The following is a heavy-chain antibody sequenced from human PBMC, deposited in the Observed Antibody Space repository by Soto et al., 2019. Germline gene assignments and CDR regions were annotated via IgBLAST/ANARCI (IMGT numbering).Heavy chain of an antibody. Sequence: QVQVVQSGPEVKKPGASVKISCQTSGYSFSTYGINWVRQAPGQGLEWMGWISVFNGHTDYAEKFQGRVTMTTDTSTSTAYMELRSLRSDDTAIYYCARGRGASSGYETPHYFDFWGQGTLVTVSS. V-gene: IGHV1-18*01. J-gene: IGHJ4*02. CDR2: ISVFNGHT. D-gene: IGHD6-13*01. CDR1: GYSFSTYG. CDR3: ARGRGASSGYETPHYFDF.